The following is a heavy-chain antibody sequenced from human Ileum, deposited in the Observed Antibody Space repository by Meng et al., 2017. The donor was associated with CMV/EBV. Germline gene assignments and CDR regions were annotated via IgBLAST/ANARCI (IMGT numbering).Heavy chain of an antibody. CDR2: IYSDGRT. V-gene: IGHV3-53*01. Sequence: GGSLRLSCAASGFTVNSNYMSWVRQAPGKGLECVSLIYSDGRTYYADSVKGRFTISRDNAKNTLYLQMNSLRAEDTAVYYCARSSLGWFDPWGQGTLVTVSS. CDR3: ARSSLGWFDP. J-gene: IGHJ5*02. CDR1: GFTVNSNY.